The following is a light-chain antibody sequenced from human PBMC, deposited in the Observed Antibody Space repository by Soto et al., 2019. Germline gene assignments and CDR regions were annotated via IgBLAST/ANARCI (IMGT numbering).Light chain of an antibody. CDR2: AVS. J-gene: IGKJ2*01. CDR1: QSISSY. V-gene: IGKV1-39*01. Sequence: DIQMTQSPSSLSASVGDRVTITCRASQSISSYLNGYQQKPGKAPKLLIYAVSSFQSGVPSSFSVSGSSTNFILTIISLQPEYFANYYFHQSYRTSPYPFCQGTKLEIK. CDR3: HQSYRTSPYP.